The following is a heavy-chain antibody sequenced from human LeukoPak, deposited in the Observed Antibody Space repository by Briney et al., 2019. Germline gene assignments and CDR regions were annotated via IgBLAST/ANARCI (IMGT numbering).Heavy chain of an antibody. D-gene: IGHD1-26*01. V-gene: IGHV1-69*04. J-gene: IGHJ4*02. CDR1: GGTFSSYA. CDR2: IIPIHGIA. CDR3: ARAPTYSGSYYGAFDY. Sequence: ASVKVSCKASGGTFSSYAISWVRQAPGQGLEWMGRIIPIHGIANYAQKFQGRVTITADKSTSTAYMELSSLRSEDTAVYYCARAPTYSGSYYGAFDYWGQGTLVTVSS.